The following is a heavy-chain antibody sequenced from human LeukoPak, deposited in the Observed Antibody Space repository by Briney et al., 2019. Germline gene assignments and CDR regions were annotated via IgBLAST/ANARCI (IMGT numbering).Heavy chain of an antibody. Sequence: GRSLRLSCAASGFTVSSNYMSWVRQAPGKGLEWVSVISSGGSTYYADSVKGRFTISRDNSKNTLYLQMNSLRAEDTAVYYCARGHDYSFDYWGQGALVTVSS. CDR2: ISSGGST. D-gene: IGHD4-11*01. CDR1: GFTVSSNY. J-gene: IGHJ4*02. CDR3: ARGHDYSFDY. V-gene: IGHV3-66*01.